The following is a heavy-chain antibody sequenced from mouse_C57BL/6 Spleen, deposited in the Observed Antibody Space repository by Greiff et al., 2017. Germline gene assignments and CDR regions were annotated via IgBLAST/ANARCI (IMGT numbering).Heavy chain of an antibody. CDR1: GYTFTSYW. CDR2: IDPSDSYT. D-gene: IGHD1-1*01. CDR3: ARSKPYGSSDYYAMDY. J-gene: IGHJ4*01. V-gene: IGHV1-59*01. Sequence: QVQLQQPGAELVRPGTSVKLSCKASGYTFTSYWMHWVKQRPGQGLEWIGVIDPSDSYTNYNQKFKGKATLTVDTSSSTAYMQLSSLTSEDSAVYYCARSKPYGSSDYYAMDYWGQGTSVTVSS.